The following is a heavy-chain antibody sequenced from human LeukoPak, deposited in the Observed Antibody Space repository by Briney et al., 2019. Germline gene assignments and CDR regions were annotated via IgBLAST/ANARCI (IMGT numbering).Heavy chain of an antibody. CDR1: GFTFDDYG. CDR2: INWNGGST. D-gene: IGHD4-17*01. J-gene: IGHJ4*02. CDR3: ASLVTTSSPFDY. V-gene: IGHV3-20*04. Sequence: GGSLRLSCAASGFTFDDYGMSWVRQAPGKGLEWVSGINWNGGSTGYADSVKGRFTISRDNAKNSLYLQMNSLRAEDTALYYCASLVTTSSPFDYWGQGTLLTVSS.